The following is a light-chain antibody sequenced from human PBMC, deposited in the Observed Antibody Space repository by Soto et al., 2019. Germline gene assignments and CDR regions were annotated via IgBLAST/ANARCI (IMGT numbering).Light chain of an antibody. CDR3: SSYTSSSTWV. CDR1: SSDVGGYNY. Sequence: QSALPQPASVSGSPGQSITISCTGTSSDVGGYNYVSWYQQHPGKAPKLMIYDVSNRPSGVSNRFSGSKSGNTASLTISGLQAEDEADYYCSSYTSSSTWVFGGGTKLPVL. V-gene: IGLV2-14*01. CDR2: DVS. J-gene: IGLJ3*02.